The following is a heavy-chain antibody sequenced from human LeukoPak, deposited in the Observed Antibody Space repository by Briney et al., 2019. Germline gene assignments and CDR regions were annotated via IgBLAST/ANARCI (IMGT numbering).Heavy chain of an antibody. CDR2: IKSKTDGGTT. D-gene: IGHD3-10*01. V-gene: IGHV3-15*01. Sequence: GGSLRLSCATSAFIFNNAWMSWVRQALGKGLEWVGRIKSKTDGGTTDYAAPVKGRFTISRDNAKNSLYLQMNSLRAEDTAVYYCAKGPLLWFGELSGYFDYWGQGTLVTVSS. CDR1: AFIFNNAW. J-gene: IGHJ4*02. CDR3: AKGPLLWFGELSGYFDY.